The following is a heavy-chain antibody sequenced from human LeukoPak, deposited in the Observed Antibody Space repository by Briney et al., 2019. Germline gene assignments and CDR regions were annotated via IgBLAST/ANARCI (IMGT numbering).Heavy chain of an antibody. CDR2: ISWNGDTI. Sequence: PGGSLRLSCAASGFTFDDYGMTWVRQAPGKGLEWVSRISWNGDTIGYADSVKGRFTISRDNAKNSLYLQMNSLRAEDTALYYCARERATLDYYYYMDVWGKGTTVTVSS. V-gene: IGHV3-20*04. CDR3: ARERATLDYYYYMDV. D-gene: IGHD5-12*01. CDR1: GFTFDDYG. J-gene: IGHJ6*03.